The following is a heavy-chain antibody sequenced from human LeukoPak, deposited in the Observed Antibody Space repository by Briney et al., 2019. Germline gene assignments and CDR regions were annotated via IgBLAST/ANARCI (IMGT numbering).Heavy chain of an antibody. J-gene: IGHJ4*02. D-gene: IGHD3-3*01. CDR1: GGSFSGYY. CDR2: IYTSGST. V-gene: IGHV4-59*10. Sequence: SETLSLTCAVYGGSFSGYYWSWIRQPAGKGLEWIGRIYTSGSTNYNPSLKSRVTMSVDTSKNQFSLKLSSVTAADTAVYYCARGGALATYYDFWSGYWALDYWGQGTLATVSS. CDR3: ARGGALATYYDFWSGYWALDY.